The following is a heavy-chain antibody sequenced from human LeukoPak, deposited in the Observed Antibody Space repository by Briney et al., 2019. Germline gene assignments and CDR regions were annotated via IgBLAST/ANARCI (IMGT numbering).Heavy chain of an antibody. Sequence: GGSLRLSCGASGFTFSSYAMSWVRQAPGKGLEWVSAISGSGGSTYYADSVKGRFTISRDNSKNTLYLQMNSLRAEDTAVYYCANNYCSSTSCPYFDYWGQGTLVTVSS. V-gene: IGHV3-23*01. J-gene: IGHJ4*02. CDR2: ISGSGGST. CDR1: GFTFSSYA. D-gene: IGHD2-2*01. CDR3: ANNYCSSTSCPYFDY.